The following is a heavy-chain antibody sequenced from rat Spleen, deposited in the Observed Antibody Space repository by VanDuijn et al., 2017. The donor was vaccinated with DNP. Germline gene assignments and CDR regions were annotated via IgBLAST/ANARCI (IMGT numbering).Heavy chain of an antibody. CDR3: ARYSLILRVWDY. Sequence: EVQLVESGGGLVQPGRSLKLSCAASGFTFSKSDVAWVRQAPTRGLEWVASISPSGANIYYRDSVRGRFTIFRDIPKSTLYLQMDSLRSEDTATYYCARYSLILRVWDYWGQGVMVTVSS. CDR1: GFTFSKSD. D-gene: IGHD1-7*01. J-gene: IGHJ2*01. V-gene: IGHV5-25*01. CDR2: ISPSGANI.